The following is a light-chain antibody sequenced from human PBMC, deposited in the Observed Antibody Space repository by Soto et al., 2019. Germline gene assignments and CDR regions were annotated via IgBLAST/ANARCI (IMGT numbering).Light chain of an antibody. J-gene: IGKJ4*01. CDR2: DAS. CDR1: QTVRNKY. Sequence: VLTQSPGTLSLSPGERATLSCRASQTVRNKYLAWYQQRPGQAPRLMTYDASSRATGIPDRFSVGGSGTDVTLTISRLEHEDGAVYDCQQLSSYTLTFGGGTKVDIK. V-gene: IGKV3-20*01. CDR3: QQLSSYTLT.